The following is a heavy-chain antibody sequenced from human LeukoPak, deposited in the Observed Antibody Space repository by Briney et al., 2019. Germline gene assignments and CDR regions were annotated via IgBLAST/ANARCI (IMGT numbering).Heavy chain of an antibody. CDR2: INYSGNA. J-gene: IGHJ5*02. CDR1: GGSISTYY. V-gene: IGHV4-59*08. D-gene: IGHD2-15*01. CDR3: ARRGCSGGNCSPGWFDP. Sequence: SETLSLTCTVSGGSISTYYWSWIRQPPGKGLEWIGYINYSGNAHYNPSLKSRVTISVDTSKNQFSLKLSSVTAADTAVCVCARRGCSGGNCSPGWFDPWGQGTLVTVSS.